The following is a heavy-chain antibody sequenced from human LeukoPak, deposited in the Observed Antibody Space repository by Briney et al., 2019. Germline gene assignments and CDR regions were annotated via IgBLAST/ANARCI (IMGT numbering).Heavy chain of an antibody. CDR1: GYSISSGYY. CDR3: AREVSSGWVYDFDY. CDR2: IYHSGST. V-gene: IGHV4-38-2*02. J-gene: IGHJ4*02. D-gene: IGHD6-19*01. Sequence: SETLSLTCTVSGYSISSGYYWGWIRPPPGKGLEWIGTIYHSGSTYYNPSLKSRVTVSVDTSKNQFSLKLSSVTAADTAVYYCAREVSSGWVYDFDYWGQGTLVTVSS.